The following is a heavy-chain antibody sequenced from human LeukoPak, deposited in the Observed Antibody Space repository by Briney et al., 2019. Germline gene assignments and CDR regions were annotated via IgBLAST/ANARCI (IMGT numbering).Heavy chain of an antibody. Sequence: GGSLRLSCAASRFSFSNFWMNWVRQAPGKGPGWVANMKGDGSEKYYVDSVKGRFTISRDNAKNSVYLQMNDLRAEDTALYYCARGQVTSVTGLASFDIWGQGTMVTVSS. CDR3: ARGQVTSVTGLASFDI. CDR2: MKGDGSEK. J-gene: IGHJ3*02. D-gene: IGHD4-17*01. V-gene: IGHV3-7*04. CDR1: RFSFSNFW.